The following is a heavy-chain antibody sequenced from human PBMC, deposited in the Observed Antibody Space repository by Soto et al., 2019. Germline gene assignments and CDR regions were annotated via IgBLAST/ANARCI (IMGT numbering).Heavy chain of an antibody. CDR2: ISAYNGNT. V-gene: IGHV1-18*01. CDR1: GYSFTNYG. D-gene: IGHD6-19*01. CDR3: ARDRGVAPPVAGNTHYYYYMDV. J-gene: IGHJ6*03. Sequence: QDQLVQSGVEVKKPGASVKVSCKASGYSFTNYGITWVRQAPGQGFEWMGWISAYNGNTNYAQKFQCRDTMTTDASTSTAYLELRSLRSDDTAVYYCARDRGVAPPVAGNTHYYYYMDVWGKGTTVTVSS.